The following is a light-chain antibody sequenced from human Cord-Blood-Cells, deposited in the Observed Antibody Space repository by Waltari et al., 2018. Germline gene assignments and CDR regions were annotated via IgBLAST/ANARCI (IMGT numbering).Light chain of an antibody. CDR1: SSELGCHNY. CDR3: SSYTSSSTLYV. V-gene: IGLV2-14*01. J-gene: IGLJ1*01. CDR2: DVS. Sequence: SALTLPASVSGSPRQSITLYCPGTSSELGCHNYVSWYQQHPGKAPKLMIYDVSNRPSGVSNRFSGSKSGNTASLTISGLQAEDEADYYCSSYTSSSTLYVFGTGTKVTVL.